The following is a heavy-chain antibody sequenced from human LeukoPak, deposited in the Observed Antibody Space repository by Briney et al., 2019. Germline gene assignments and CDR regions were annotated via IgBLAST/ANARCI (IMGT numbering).Heavy chain of an antibody. CDR3: ARVGFTTSWSNFDY. CDR2: INPNGGDT. Sequence: GASVKVSCKAGGYNFPAYFVHWVRQAPGQGLEWMGRINPNGGDTNYAQKFQGRVTMASDTSISTAYKELSSLISDDTAVYYCARVGFTTSWSNFDYWGQGTLVTVSS. V-gene: IGHV1-2*06. D-gene: IGHD2-2*01. J-gene: IGHJ4*02. CDR1: GYNFPAYF.